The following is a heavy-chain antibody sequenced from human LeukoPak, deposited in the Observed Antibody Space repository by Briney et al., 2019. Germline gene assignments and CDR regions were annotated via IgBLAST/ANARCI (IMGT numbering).Heavy chain of an antibody. Sequence: PSETLSLTCAVYGGSFSGYYWSWIRQPPGKGLEWIGEINHSGSTNYNPSLKSRVTISVDTSKNQFSLKLSSVTAADTAVYYCARATVAGFYSDAFDIWGQGTMVTVSS. CDR1: GGSFSGYY. J-gene: IGHJ3*02. CDR3: ARATVAGFYSDAFDI. V-gene: IGHV4-34*01. CDR2: INHSGST. D-gene: IGHD6-19*01.